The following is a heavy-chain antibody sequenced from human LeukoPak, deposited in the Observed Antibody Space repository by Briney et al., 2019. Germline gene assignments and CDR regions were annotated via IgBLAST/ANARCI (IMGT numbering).Heavy chain of an antibody. CDR1: GFTFDDYA. V-gene: IGHV3-9*01. CDR2: ISWNSGSI. CDR3: ARDQESGYEYDY. D-gene: IGHD5-12*01. Sequence: GGSLRLSCAASGFTFDDYAMHWVRQAPGKGLEWVSGISWNSGSIGYADSVKGRFTISRDNAKNSLYLQMNSLRAEDTAVYYCARDQESGYEYDYWGQGTLVTVSS. J-gene: IGHJ4*02.